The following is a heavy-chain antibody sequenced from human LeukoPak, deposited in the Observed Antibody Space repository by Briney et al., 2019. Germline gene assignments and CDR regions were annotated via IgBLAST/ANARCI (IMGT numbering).Heavy chain of an antibody. V-gene: IGHV3-21*01. D-gene: IGHD2-2*01. CDR3: ASLYCSSTSCLL. CDR2: ISSSSSYI. J-gene: IGHJ4*02. Sequence: PGGSLRLSCAASGFTFRSYSMNWVRQAPGKGLEWVSSISSSSSYIYYADSVKGRFTISRDNAKNSLYLQMNSLRAEDTAVYYCASLYCSSTSCLLWGQGTLVTVSS. CDR1: GFTFRSYS.